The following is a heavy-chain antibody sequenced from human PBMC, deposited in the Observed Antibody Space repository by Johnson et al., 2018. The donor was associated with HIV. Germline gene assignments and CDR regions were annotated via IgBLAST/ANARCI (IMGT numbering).Heavy chain of an antibody. CDR3: RGLLGLRWAM. V-gene: IGHV3-30*04. J-gene: IGHJ1*01. Sequence: QVQLVESGGGVVRPGTSLRLSCVVTGFNFSDYSMHWVRQTPGKGLEWVAVISFDGTTKYYADSVKGRFTISSGKMTFLLPPFSGPSVLCPGTGKNVRGLLGLRWAMWG. CDR2: ISFDGTTK. CDR1: GFNFSDYS. D-gene: IGHD3-10*02.